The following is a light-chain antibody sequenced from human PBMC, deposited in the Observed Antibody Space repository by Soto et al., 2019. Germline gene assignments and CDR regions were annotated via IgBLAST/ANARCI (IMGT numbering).Light chain of an antibody. J-gene: IGKJ1*01. CDR1: QSVSSSY. V-gene: IGKV3-20*01. CDR2: GAS. Sequence: IVLTQSPGTLSLSPGERATLSCRASQSVSSSYLAWYQQKPGQAPRLLIYGASSRATGIPDRLSGSGSGTDFTLTISRLEPGDFAVYYCQQYVTSPPGTFGQGTKV. CDR3: QQYVTSPPGT.